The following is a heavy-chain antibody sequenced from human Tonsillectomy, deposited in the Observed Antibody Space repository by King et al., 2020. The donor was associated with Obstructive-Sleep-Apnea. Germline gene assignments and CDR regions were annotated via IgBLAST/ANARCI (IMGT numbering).Heavy chain of an antibody. Sequence: VQLVESGGGLVQPGGSLRLSCAASGFTFSSYAMSWVRQAPGKGLEWVSAISGSGGSTYYADSVKGWFTISRDNSKNTLYLQMNSLRAEDTAVYYCAKRPVRGVIITPYYFDYWGQGTLVTVSS. CDR3: AKRPVRGVIITPYYFDY. D-gene: IGHD3-10*01. CDR2: ISGSGGST. V-gene: IGHV3-23*04. CDR1: GFTFSSYA. J-gene: IGHJ4*02.